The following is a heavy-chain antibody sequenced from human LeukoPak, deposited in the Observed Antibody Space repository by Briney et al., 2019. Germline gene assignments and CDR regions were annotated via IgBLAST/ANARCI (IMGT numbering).Heavy chain of an antibody. CDR3: ARENPISGSYQGD. V-gene: IGHV4-4*07. J-gene: IGHJ4*02. CDR1: GGSISSLY. D-gene: IGHD1-26*01. Sequence: SETLSLTCTVSGGSISSLYWSWIRQSAGKGMEWIGRIYTSGSTNYNPSLKSRVTISVDKSKNQFSLKLSSVTAADTAVYYCARENPISGSYQGDWGQGTLVTVSS. CDR2: IYTSGST.